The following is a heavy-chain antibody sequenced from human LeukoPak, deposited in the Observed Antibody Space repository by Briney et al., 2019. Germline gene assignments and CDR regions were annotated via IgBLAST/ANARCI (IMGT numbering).Heavy chain of an antibody. Sequence: ASVKVSCKASGYTFTGYYMHWVRQAPGQGLEWMGWINPNSGGTNYAQKFQGRVTMTRDTSISTAYMELSRLRSDDTAVYYCASYRDCSSTSCCTGDYYYYYYMDVWGKGTTVTVSS. CDR2: INPNSGGT. CDR1: GYTFTGYY. D-gene: IGHD2-2*02. J-gene: IGHJ6*03. V-gene: IGHV1-2*02. CDR3: ASYRDCSSTSCCTGDYYYYYYMDV.